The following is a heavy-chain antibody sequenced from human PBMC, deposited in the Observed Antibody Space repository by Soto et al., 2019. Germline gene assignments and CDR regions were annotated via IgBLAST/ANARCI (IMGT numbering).Heavy chain of an antibody. CDR1: GGSISSYY. Sequence: PSETLSLTCTVSGGSISSYYWSWIRQPPGKGLEWIGYIYYSGSTNYNPSLKSRVTISVDTSKNQFSLKLSSVTAADTAVYYCAGGPPNWGPYYFDYWGQGTLVTVSS. D-gene: IGHD7-27*01. J-gene: IGHJ4*02. CDR2: IYYSGST. V-gene: IGHV4-59*01. CDR3: AGGPPNWGPYYFDY.